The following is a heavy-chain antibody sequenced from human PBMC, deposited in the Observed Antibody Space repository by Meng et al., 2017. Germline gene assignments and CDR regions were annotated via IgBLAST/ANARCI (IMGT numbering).Heavy chain of an antibody. V-gene: IGHV7-4-1*02. CDR3: TRDGYSDCSRTSCFDS. Sequence: QVQLDHTGVRLRKPGAQVKVSCKASGSTPPSYAINWLRQAPGQGLQWMGWIDTKTGNPTYVPGFTGRLVFSLDTSVSTAYLQISGLKADDTAVYYCTRDGYSDCSRTSCFDSWGQGTLVTVSS. CDR1: GSTPPSYA. J-gene: IGHJ4*02. CDR2: IDTKTGNP. D-gene: IGHD2-2*01.